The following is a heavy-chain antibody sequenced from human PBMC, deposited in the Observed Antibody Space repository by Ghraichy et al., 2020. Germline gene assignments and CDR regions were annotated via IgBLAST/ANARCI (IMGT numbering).Heavy chain of an antibody. CDR1: GFTFSSYW. D-gene: IGHD3-9*01. V-gene: IGHV3-7*01. CDR3: ARDTRGNYDILTGNYFDY. Sequence: LSLTCAASGFTFSSYWMSWVRQAPGKGLEWVANIKQDGSEKYYVDSVKGRFTISRDNAKNSLYLQMNSLRAEDTAVYYCARDTRGNYDILTGNYFDYWGQGTLVTVSS. J-gene: IGHJ4*02. CDR2: IKQDGSEK.